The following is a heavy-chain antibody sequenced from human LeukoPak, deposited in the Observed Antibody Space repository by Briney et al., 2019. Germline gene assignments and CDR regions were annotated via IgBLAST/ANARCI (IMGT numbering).Heavy chain of an antibody. CDR3: ARSGYCSGGSCYPVGD. J-gene: IGHJ4*02. V-gene: IGHV4-30-4*01. D-gene: IGHD2-15*01. Sequence: SQTLSLTCTVSGGSISSGDYYWSWIRQPPGKGLEWIGYIYYSGSTYYNPSLKSRVTISVDTSKNQFSLKLSSVTAADTAVYYCARSGYCSGGSCYPVGDWGQGTLVTVSS. CDR2: IYYSGST. CDR1: GGSISSGDYY.